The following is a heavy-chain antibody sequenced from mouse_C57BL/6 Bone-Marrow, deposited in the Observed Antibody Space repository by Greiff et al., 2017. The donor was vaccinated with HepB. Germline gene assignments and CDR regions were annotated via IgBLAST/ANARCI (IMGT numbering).Heavy chain of an antibody. V-gene: IGHV10-1*01. J-gene: IGHJ1*03. Sequence: VQLKESGGGLVQPKGSLKLSCAASGFSFNTYAMNWVRQAPGKGLEWVARIRSKSNNYATYYADSVKDRFTISRDDSESMLYLQMNNLKTEDTAMYYCVRDYGSSYWYFDVWGTGTTVTVSS. CDR3: VRDYGSSYWYFDV. D-gene: IGHD1-1*01. CDR1: GFSFNTYA. CDR2: IRSKSNNYAT.